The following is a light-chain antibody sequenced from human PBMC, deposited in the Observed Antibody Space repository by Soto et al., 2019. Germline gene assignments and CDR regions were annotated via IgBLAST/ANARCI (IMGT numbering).Light chain of an antibody. CDR3: NSYTSKSTHV. J-gene: IGLJ1*01. CDR1: SSDVGGYNY. Sequence: QSVLTQPASVSGSPGQSITISCTGTSSDVGGYNYVSWYQQHPGKAPKLMIYEVSNRPSGVSNRFSGSKSGNTASLTISGLQAEDEADYYCNSYTSKSTHVFGTGTKLTVL. CDR2: EVS. V-gene: IGLV2-14*01.